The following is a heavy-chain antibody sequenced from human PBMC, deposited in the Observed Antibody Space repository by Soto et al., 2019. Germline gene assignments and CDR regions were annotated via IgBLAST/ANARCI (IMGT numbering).Heavy chain of an antibody. D-gene: IGHD2-15*01. CDR3: ARGGGSGGWYWYSDL. J-gene: IGHJ2*01. V-gene: IGHV1-69*02. CDR2: IIPILGIA. Sequence: QVQLVQSGAEVKKPGSSVKVSCKASGGTFSSYTISWVRQAPGQGLEWMGRIIPILGIANYAQKFQGRVTITADKSTSTAYMELSSLRSEDTAVYYCARGGGSGGWYWYSDLWGRGTLVTVSS. CDR1: GGTFSSYT.